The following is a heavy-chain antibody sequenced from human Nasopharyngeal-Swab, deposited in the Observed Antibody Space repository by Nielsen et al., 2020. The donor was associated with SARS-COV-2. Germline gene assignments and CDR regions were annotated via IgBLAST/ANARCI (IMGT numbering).Heavy chain of an antibody. J-gene: IGHJ6*02. Sequence: SVKVSCKASGGTFSSYAISWVRQAPGRGLEWMGGIIRIFGTANYAQKFQGRVTITADESTSTAYMELSSLRSEDTAVYYCARDLWRRAARDYYYYGMDVWGQGTTVTVSS. D-gene: IGHD3-3*01. CDR3: ARDLWRRAARDYYYYGMDV. CDR2: IIRIFGTA. V-gene: IGHV1-69*13. CDR1: GGTFSSYA.